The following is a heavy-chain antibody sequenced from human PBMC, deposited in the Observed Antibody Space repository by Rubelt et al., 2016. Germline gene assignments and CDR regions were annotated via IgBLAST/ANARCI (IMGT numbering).Heavy chain of an antibody. CDR2: ISSGSSAI. CDR1: GFTFSSYG. Sequence: EVQLVESGGGLVQPGGSLRLSCAASGFTFSSYGMSWVRQAPGKGLEWISYISSGSSAIFYADSVKGRFAVSRDNANNSLYLQMNSLGAEDTAMYYWASDIVAATYVFDYWGQGTLVTVSS. D-gene: IGHD1-26*01. J-gene: IGHJ4*02. V-gene: IGHV3-48*04. CDR3: ASDIVAATYVFDY.